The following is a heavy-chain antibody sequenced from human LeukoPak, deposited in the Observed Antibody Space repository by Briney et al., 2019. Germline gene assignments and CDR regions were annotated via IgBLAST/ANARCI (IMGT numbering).Heavy chain of an antibody. J-gene: IGHJ4*02. V-gene: IGHV1-69*05. CDR1: GGTFSSYA. CDR3: ARETRGWLQPGYFDY. D-gene: IGHD5-24*01. Sequence: KISCKASGGTFSSYAISWVRQAPGQGLEWMGGIIPIFGTANYAQKFQGRVTITTDESTSTAYMELSSLRSEDTAVYYCARETRGWLQPGYFDYWGQGTLVTVSS. CDR2: IIPIFGTA.